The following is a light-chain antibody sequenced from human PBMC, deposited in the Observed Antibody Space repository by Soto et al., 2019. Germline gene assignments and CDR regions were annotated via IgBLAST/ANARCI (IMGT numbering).Light chain of an antibody. V-gene: IGKV3-20*01. Sequence: EIVLTQSPGTLSLSPGERATLSCRASQSVSSNYLAWYQQKPGQAPRLLIYGASSRATGIPDRFSGSGSGTDFTLTVSRLEPEDFGVYSCQQYDSSPLTFGGGTKVEIK. CDR3: QQYDSSPLT. CDR2: GAS. CDR1: QSVSSNY. J-gene: IGKJ4*01.